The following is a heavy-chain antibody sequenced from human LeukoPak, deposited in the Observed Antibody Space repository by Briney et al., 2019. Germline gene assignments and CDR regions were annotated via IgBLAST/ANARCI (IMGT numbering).Heavy chain of an antibody. Sequence: GGSQRLSCAASGFTFSSYAMSWVRQAPGKGLEWVSAISGSGGSTYYADSVKGRFTISRDNSKNTLYLQMNSLRAEDTAVYYCAKDADSSGYYYPYSDYWGQGTLVTVSS. CDR3: AKDADSSGYYYPYSDY. D-gene: IGHD3-22*01. V-gene: IGHV3-23*01. CDR1: GFTFSSYA. J-gene: IGHJ4*02. CDR2: ISGSGGST.